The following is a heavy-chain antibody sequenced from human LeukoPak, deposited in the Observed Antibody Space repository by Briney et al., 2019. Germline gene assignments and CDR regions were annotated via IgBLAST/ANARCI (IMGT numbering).Heavy chain of an antibody. CDR2: IKQDGSEK. CDR3: ARGGLRGAIFGVVIIRAGLDY. Sequence: PGGSLRLSCAASGFTFSSYWMSWVRQAPGKGLEWVANIKQDGSEKYYVDSVKGRFTISRDNAKNSLYLQMNSLRAEDTAVYYCARGGLRGAIFGVVIIRAGLDYWGQGTLVTVSS. CDR1: GFTFSSYW. J-gene: IGHJ4*02. D-gene: IGHD3-3*01. V-gene: IGHV3-7*01.